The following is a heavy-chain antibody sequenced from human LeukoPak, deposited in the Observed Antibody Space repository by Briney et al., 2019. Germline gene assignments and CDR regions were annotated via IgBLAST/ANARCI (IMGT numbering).Heavy chain of an antibody. CDR1: EFMLTNYA. CDR2: ISYHGTSK. Sequence: GGSLRLSCAASEFMLTNYAMHWVRQAPGKGLEWVAVISYHGTSKYCADSVKGRFTISRDISRNTLYLQMDSLRAEDTAVYYCARAGPNDHRFDYWGQGTLVTVSS. V-gene: IGHV3-30-3*01. J-gene: IGHJ4*02. CDR3: ARAGPNDHRFDY. D-gene: IGHD1-1*01.